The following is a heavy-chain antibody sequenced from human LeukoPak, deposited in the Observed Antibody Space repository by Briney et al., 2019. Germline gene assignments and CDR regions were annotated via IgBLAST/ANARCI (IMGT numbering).Heavy chain of an antibody. V-gene: IGHV1-2*02. CDR2: INPNSGGT. J-gene: IGHJ4*02. CDR3: ARDLGYCSSTSCANTFDY. CDR1: GHTFTGYY. Sequence: GASVKVSCKASGHTFTGYYMHWVRQAPGQGLEWMGWINPNSGGTNYAQKLQGRVTMTTDTSTSTAYMELRSLRSDDTAVYYCARDLGYCSSTSCANTFDYWGQGTLVTVSS. D-gene: IGHD2-2*01.